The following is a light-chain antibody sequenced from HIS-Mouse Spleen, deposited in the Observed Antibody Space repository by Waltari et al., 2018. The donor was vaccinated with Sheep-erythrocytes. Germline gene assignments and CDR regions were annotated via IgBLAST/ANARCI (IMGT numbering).Light chain of an antibody. J-gene: IGLJ3*02. CDR1: SSNIGSNY. CDR2: RNN. Sequence: QSVLTQPPSASATPGQRVTISCSGSSSNIGSNYVYWYQQLPGTAPKLLIYRNNHRPSGVPDRFSGSKSGTSASLAISGLRSEDEADYYCAAWDDSLSGNWVFGGGTKLTVL. CDR3: AAWDDSLSGNWV. V-gene: IGLV1-47*01.